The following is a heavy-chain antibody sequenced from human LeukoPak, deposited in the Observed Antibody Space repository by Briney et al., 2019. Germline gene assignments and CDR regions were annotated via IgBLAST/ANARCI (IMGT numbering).Heavy chain of an antibody. D-gene: IGHD1-26*01. J-gene: IGHJ4*02. CDR1: GFTFSSYA. V-gene: IGHV3-30-3*01. CDR3: ARASSPG. Sequence: PGGSLRLSCAASGFTFSSYAMHWVRRAPGKGLEWVAVISYDGSNKYYADSVKGRFTISRDNSKNTLYLQMNSLRAEDTAVYYCARASSPGWGQGTLVTVSS. CDR2: ISYDGSNK.